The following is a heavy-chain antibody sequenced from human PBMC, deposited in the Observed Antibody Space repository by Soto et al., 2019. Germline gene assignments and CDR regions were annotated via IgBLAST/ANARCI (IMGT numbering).Heavy chain of an antibody. Sequence: SETLSLTCSVYGGSISSAEHYWSWIRQPPGKGLEWIGYIYYRGSTYANPSLRRRITISVDTSKNQFSLKLSSVIAADTSVYYCARDRNTGSRPDAFDIWGQGTMVTVSS. CDR2: IYYRGST. V-gene: IGHV4-30-4*01. J-gene: IGHJ3*02. CDR1: GGSISSAEHY. CDR3: ARDRNTGSRPDAFDI. D-gene: IGHD3-10*01.